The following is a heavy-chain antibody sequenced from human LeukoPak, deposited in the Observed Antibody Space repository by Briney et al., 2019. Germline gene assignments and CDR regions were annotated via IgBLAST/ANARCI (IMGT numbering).Heavy chain of an antibody. V-gene: IGHV3-9*01. J-gene: IGHJ4*02. CDR2: ISWNSGSI. Sequence: GGSLRLSCAASGFTFDDYAMHWVRQAPGKGLEWVSGISWNSGSIGYADSVKGRFTISRDNAKNSLYLQMNSLRADDTAVYYCARANYWGQGTLVTVSS. CDR3: ARANY. CDR1: GFTFDDYA.